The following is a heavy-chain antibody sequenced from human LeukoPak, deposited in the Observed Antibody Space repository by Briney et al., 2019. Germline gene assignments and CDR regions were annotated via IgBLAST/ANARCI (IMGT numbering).Heavy chain of an antibody. Sequence: GASVKVSCKASGYTSTSYAMHWVRQAPGQRLEWMGWINAGNGNTKYSQKFQGRVTITRDTSASTAYMELSSLRSEDTAVYYCARATVVPYGMDVWGQGTTVTVSS. D-gene: IGHD4-23*01. CDR2: INAGNGNT. CDR3: ARATVVPYGMDV. J-gene: IGHJ6*02. V-gene: IGHV1-3*01. CDR1: GYTSTSYA.